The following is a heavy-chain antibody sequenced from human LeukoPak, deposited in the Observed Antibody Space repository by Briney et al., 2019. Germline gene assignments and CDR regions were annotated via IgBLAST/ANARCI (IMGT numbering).Heavy chain of an antibody. CDR3: AELGITMIGGV. D-gene: IGHD3-10*02. CDR1: GFTFSNFE. J-gene: IGHJ6*04. CDR2: ISSSGSTI. Sequence: GGSLRLSCEVSGFTFSNFEMNWVRQAPGKGLEWISYISSSGSTIYYADSVKGRFTISRDNAKNSLYLQMNSLRAEDTAVYYCAELGITMIGGVWGKGTTVTISS. V-gene: IGHV3-48*03.